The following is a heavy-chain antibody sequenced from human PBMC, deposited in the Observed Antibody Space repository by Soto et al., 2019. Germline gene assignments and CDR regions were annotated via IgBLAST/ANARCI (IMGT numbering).Heavy chain of an antibody. CDR2: ISSSGSTI. J-gene: IGHJ3*02. CDR3: ARDRWDIVVVPDKYGAAAGNDAFDI. CDR1: GFTFSDYY. D-gene: IGHD2-2*01. Sequence: GGSLRLSCAASGFTFSDYYMSWIRQAPGKGLEWVSYISSSGSTIYYADSVKGRFTISRDNAKNSLYLQMNSLRAEDTAVYYCARDRWDIVVVPDKYGAAAGNDAFDIWGQGTMVTVSS. V-gene: IGHV3-11*01.